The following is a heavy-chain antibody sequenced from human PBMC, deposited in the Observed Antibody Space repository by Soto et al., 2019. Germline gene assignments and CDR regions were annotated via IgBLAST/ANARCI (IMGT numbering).Heavy chain of an antibody. CDR2: IWYDGSEK. J-gene: IGHJ4*02. Sequence: QVQLVESGGGVVQPGNSLRLSCAASGFSFSTYGMHWVRQAPGRGLEWVALIWYDGSEKYYADSVTGRFTISRDNFRRTVSLHMHRLRDEDTAVYFCAGAANSVGPTNWGQGTLVTVSS. CDR3: AGAANSVGPTN. CDR1: GFSFSTYG. D-gene: IGHD2-8*01. V-gene: IGHV3-33*01.